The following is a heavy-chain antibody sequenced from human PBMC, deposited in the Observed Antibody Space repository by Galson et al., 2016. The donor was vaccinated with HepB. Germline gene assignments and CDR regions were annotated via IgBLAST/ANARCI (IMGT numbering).Heavy chain of an antibody. CDR1: GFTFNNAW. V-gene: IGHV3-15*01. J-gene: IGHJ4*02. Sequence: SLRLSCAASGFTFNNAWMSWVRQAPGKGLEWVGRIKTKSDGGTTDYAAPVKGRFTISRDDSKDTLYLQLHSLNTEDTAFYYCTTPGSGYYSGMHYWGQGTLVTVSS. CDR2: IKTKSDGGTT. D-gene: IGHD3-22*01. CDR3: TTPGSGYYSGMHY.